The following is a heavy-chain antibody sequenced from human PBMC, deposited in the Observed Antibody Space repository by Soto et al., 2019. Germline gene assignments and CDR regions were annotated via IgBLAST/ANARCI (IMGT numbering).Heavy chain of an antibody. V-gene: IGHV4-59*01. CDR1: GGSISSYY. CDR2: IYYSGST. J-gene: IGHJ4*02. Sequence: SETLSLTCIVSGGSISSYYWSWIRQPPGKGLEWIGYIYYSGSTNYNPSLRSRVTISVDTSKNQFSLKLSSVTAADTAVYYCARVGTGTTLDYWGQGTLVTVSS. CDR3: ARVGTGTTLDY. D-gene: IGHD1-1*01.